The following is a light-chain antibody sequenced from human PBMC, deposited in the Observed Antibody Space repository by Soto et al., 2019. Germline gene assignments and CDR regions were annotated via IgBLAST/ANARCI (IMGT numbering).Light chain of an antibody. V-gene: IGKV1-8*01. CDR3: QQYYRYPWT. J-gene: IGKJ1*01. CDR2: AAS. Sequence: AIRMTQSQSSFSASTGDRVTITCRASQGISSYLAWYKQKPGKAPKLLIYAASTLQSGVPSRFSGSGSGTDFTLTISCLQSEDFATYYCQQYYRYPWTFGQGTKVEIK. CDR1: QGISSY.